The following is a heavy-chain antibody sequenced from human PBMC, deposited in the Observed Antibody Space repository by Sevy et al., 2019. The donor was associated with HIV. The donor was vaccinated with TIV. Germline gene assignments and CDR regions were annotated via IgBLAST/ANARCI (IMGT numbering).Heavy chain of an antibody. V-gene: IGHV3-7*01. CDR2: IKQDGSEK. CDR1: GFTFSNYW. CDR3: ATLKYSSDWYDIYYFDN. J-gene: IGHJ4*02. Sequence: QLGGSLRLSCAASGFTFSNYWMSWVRQAPGKGLEWVAYIKQDGSEKYYEDSVKGRFTISRDNAKNSLNLQMNSLRAEDTAVYYCATLKYSSDWYDIYYFDNWGQGTLVTVSS. D-gene: IGHD6-19*01.